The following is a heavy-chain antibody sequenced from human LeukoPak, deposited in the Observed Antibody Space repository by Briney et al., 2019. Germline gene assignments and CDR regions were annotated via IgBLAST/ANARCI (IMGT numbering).Heavy chain of an antibody. CDR3: ARDLGAYYDSSDNWFDP. CDR2: ISGSGGST. D-gene: IGHD3-22*01. Sequence: GGSLRLSCAASGFTFSSDAMSWVRQAPGKGLEWVSAISGSGGSTYYADSVKGRFTISRDNAKNTLYPQMNSLRAEDTALYYCARDLGAYYDSSDNWFDPWGQGTLVTVSS. V-gene: IGHV3-23*01. CDR1: GFTFSSDA. J-gene: IGHJ5*02.